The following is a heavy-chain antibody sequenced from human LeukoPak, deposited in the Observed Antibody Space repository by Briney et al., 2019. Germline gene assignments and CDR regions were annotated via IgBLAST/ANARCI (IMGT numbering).Heavy chain of an antibody. CDR2: VSGSGGST. D-gene: IGHD6-19*01. CDR1: GFRFNTYW. V-gene: IGHV3-23*01. Sequence: GGSLRLSCAASGFRFNTYWMSWVRQAPGKGLEWVSTVSGSGGSTYYADSVKGRFTISRDNSKNTLYLQMNSLRAEDTALYYCAKDAYLIAVAGNYFDSWGQGTLVTVAS. CDR3: AKDAYLIAVAGNYFDS. J-gene: IGHJ5*01.